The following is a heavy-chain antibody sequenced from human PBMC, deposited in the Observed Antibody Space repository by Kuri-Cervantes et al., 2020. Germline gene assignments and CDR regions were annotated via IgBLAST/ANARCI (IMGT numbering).Heavy chain of an antibody. CDR1: RFTFNNAW. V-gene: IGHV3-15*01. Sequence: GGSLRLSCAASRFTFNNAWMSWVRQAPGKGLEWVGHIKSKIDGGTTDYAAPVKGRFTISRDDSKNTLYLQMNSLRAEDTAVYYCAKSSGTGEVNDAFDIWGQGTMVTVSS. J-gene: IGHJ3*02. CDR3: AKSSGTGEVNDAFDI. D-gene: IGHD7-27*01. CDR2: IKSKIDGGTT.